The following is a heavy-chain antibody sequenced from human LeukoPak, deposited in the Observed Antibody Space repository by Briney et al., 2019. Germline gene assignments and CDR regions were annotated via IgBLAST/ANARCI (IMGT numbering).Heavy chain of an antibody. CDR2: IYYRGST. CDR3: ARRTTGTGTFDY. Sequence: KPSETLSLTCTVSGGSISSYYWSWIRQPPGKGLERIAYIYYRGSTNYNPSLKSRVTISVDTSKNPFSLKLSSVTAADTAVYYCARRTTGTGTFDYWGQGTLVTVSS. CDR1: GGSISSYY. J-gene: IGHJ4*02. D-gene: IGHD1-1*01. V-gene: IGHV4-59*08.